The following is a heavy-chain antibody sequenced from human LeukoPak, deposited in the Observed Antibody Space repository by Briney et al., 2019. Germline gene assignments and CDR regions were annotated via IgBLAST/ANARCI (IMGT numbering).Heavy chain of an antibody. D-gene: IGHD1-1*01. V-gene: IGHV3-64*01. Sequence: TGGSLRLSCAASGFTFSSYAMHWVRQAPGKGLEYVSAISSNGGSTYYANSVKGRFTISRDNSKNTLYLQMGSLRAEDMAVYYCARAPYNSYPLYYFDYWGQGTLVTVSS. CDR3: ARAPYNSYPLYYFDY. CDR1: GFTFSSYA. CDR2: ISSNGGST. J-gene: IGHJ4*02.